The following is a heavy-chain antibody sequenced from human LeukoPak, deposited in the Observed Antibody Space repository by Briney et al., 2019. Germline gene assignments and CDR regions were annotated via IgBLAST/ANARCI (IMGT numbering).Heavy chain of an antibody. CDR1: GFTFSSYS. CDR3: ARLLRVGTAAGFDY. V-gene: IGHV3-48*01. CDR2: IDSSSTI. D-gene: IGHD6-13*01. J-gene: IGHJ4*02. Sequence: PGGSLRLSCAASGFTFSSYSMNWVRQAPGKGLEWVSYIDSSSTIYYADSVKGRFTISRDNAKNSLYLQMNSLRAEDTAVYYCARLLRVGTAAGFDYWGQGTLVTVSS.